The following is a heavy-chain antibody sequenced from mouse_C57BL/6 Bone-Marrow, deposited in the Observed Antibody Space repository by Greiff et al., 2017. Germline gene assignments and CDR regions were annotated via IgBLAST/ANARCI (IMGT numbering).Heavy chain of an antibody. CDR1: GYTFTDYY. CDR3: ARSYGSSYVLYFDV. V-gene: IGHV1-19*01. Sequence: EVKLMESGPVLVKPGASVKMSCKASGYTFTDYYMNWVKQSHGKSLEWIGVINPYNGGTSYNQKFKGKATLTVDKSSSTAYMELNSLTSEDSAVYYCARSYGSSYVLYFDVWGTGTTVTVSS. CDR2: INPYNGGT. J-gene: IGHJ1*03. D-gene: IGHD1-1*01.